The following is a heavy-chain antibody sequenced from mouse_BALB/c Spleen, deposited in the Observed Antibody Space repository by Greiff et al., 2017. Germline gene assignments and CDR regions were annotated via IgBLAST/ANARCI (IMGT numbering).Heavy chain of an antibody. CDR3: ARHDGSSSLWYFDV. J-gene: IGHJ1*01. CDR2: ISSGGSYT. Sequence: DVHLVESGGGLVKPGGSLKLSCAASGFTFSSYAMSWVRQTPEKRLEWVATISSGGSYTYYPDSVKGRFTISRDNAKNTLYLQMSSLRSEDTAMYYCARHDGSSSLWYFDVWGAGTTVTVSS. D-gene: IGHD1-1*01. V-gene: IGHV5-9-3*01. CDR1: GFTFSSYA.